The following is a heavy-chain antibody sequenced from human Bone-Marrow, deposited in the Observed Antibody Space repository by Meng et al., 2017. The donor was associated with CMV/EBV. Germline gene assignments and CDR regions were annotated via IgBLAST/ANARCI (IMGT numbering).Heavy chain of an antibody. Sequence: ASVNVSCKTSVYTFTSYDINWVRQATGQGLEWMGWMNPNSGNTGYAQKFQDRVTMTRKTSISTAYMELSRLRSDDTAVYYCARVRGYCSSTSCYTPLGYWGQGTLVTVSS. J-gene: IGHJ4*02. V-gene: IGHV1-8*01. CDR2: MNPNSGNT. CDR1: VYTFTSYD. D-gene: IGHD2-2*02. CDR3: ARVRGYCSSTSCYTPLGY.